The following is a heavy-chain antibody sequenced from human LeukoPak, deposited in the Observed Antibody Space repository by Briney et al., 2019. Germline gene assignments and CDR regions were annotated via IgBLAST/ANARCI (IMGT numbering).Heavy chain of an antibody. Sequence: GGSLRLSCAASGFTFSSYAMSWVRQAPGKGLEWVSAISGSGGSTYYADSVKGRFTISRDNSKKTLYLQMNRLRAEDTAVYYCAKRVQYCTNGVCLYYFDYWGQGTLVTVSS. V-gene: IGHV3-23*01. CDR3: AKRVQYCTNGVCLYYFDY. CDR2: ISGSGGST. D-gene: IGHD2-8*01. J-gene: IGHJ4*02. CDR1: GFTFSSYA.